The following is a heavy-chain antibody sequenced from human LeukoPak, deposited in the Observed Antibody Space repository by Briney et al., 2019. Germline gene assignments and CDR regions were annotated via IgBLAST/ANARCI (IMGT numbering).Heavy chain of an antibody. D-gene: IGHD6-13*01. V-gene: IGHV3-33*01. CDR3: AREGSSWYGCDY. CDR2: IWYDGSNK. CDR1: GFTFSNYG. Sequence: GGSLRLSCAASGFTFSNYGMHWVRQAPGKGLEWVAVIWYDGSNKYYADSVKGRFTISRDNSKNTLYLQMNSLRAEDTAVYYCAREGSSWYGCDYWGQGTLVTVSS. J-gene: IGHJ4*02.